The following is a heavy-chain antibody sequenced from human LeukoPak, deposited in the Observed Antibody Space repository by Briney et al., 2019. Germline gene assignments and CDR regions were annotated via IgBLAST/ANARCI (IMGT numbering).Heavy chain of an antibody. CDR1: GFSVSINF. J-gene: IGHJ4*02. V-gene: IGHV4-4*02. CDR2: IYHSGST. Sequence: GSLRLSCAASGFSVSINFMSWVRQAPGKGLEWIGEIYHSGSTNYNPSLKSRVTISVDKSKNQFSLKLSSVTAADTAVYYCVTSSGTRAAIDYWGQGTLVTVSS. CDR3: VTSSGTRAAIDY. D-gene: IGHD2-2*01.